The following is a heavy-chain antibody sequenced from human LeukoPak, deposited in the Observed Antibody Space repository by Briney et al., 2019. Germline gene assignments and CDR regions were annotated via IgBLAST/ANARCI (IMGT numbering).Heavy chain of an antibody. CDR1: GFTFSSYA. J-gene: IGHJ4*02. CDR2: ISGSGGST. D-gene: IGHD2-15*01. V-gene: IGHV3-23*01. CDR3: AKDANVGIVVVVAAYFDY. Sequence: GGSLRLSCAASGFTFSSYAMSWVRQAPGKGLEWVSAISGSGGSTYYADSVKGRFTISRDNSKNTLYLQMSSLRAEDTAVYYCAKDANVGIVVVVAAYFDYWGQGTLVTVSS.